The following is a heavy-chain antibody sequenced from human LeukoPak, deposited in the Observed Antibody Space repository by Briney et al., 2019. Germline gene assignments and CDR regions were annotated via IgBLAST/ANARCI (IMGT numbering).Heavy chain of an antibody. V-gene: IGHV3-23*01. CDR1: EFTFSTYA. CDR2: ISGSATGT. CDR3: AKEGGSIVGGTIPFDH. Sequence: GGSLRLSCAVSEFTFSTYAMNWVRQAPGKGLEWVSAISGSATGTYYADSVKGRFTISRDNSKKSLYLQMNSLRADDTAKYYCAKEGGSIVGGTIPFDHWGQGTLVTVSS. D-gene: IGHD1-26*01. J-gene: IGHJ4*02.